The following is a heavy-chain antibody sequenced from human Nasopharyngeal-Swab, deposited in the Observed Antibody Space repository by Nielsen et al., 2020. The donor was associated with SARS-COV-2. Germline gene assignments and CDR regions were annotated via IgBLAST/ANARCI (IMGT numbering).Heavy chain of an antibody. CDR3: AHKPAPAILTDFDY. D-gene: IGHD2-2*02. CDR2: IYWNDDK. Sequence: SGPTLVKPPQTLTLNCTFSGFSLSTSAMGVGWILQPPGKALEWLAFIYWNDDKRYSHTLKSRLTITKDTSKNQVVLTMTNMDPVDTATYYFAHKPAPAILTDFDYWGQGTLVTVSS. V-gene: IGHV2-5*01. CDR1: GFSLSTSAMG. J-gene: IGHJ4*02.